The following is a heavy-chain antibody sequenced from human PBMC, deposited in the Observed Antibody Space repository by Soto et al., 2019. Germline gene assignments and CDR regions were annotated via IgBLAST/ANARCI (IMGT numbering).Heavy chain of an antibody. CDR3: ATRGDKDYYDSSGYFRFDP. J-gene: IGHJ5*02. Sequence: PSETLSLTCTVPGGSISSSSYYWGWIRQPPGKGLEWIGSIYYSGSTYYNPSLKSRVTISVDTSKNQFSLKLSSVTAADTAVYYCATRGDKDYYDSSGYFRFDPWGQGTLVTVSS. CDR2: IYYSGST. V-gene: IGHV4-39*01. D-gene: IGHD3-22*01. CDR1: GGSISSSSYY.